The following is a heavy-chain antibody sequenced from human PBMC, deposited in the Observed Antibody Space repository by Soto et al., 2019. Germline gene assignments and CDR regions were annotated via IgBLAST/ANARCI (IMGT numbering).Heavy chain of an antibody. CDR3: TREGSGGSWADY. V-gene: IGHV1-8*01. Sequence: ASVKVSCKASGYTFTSYDINWVRQATGQGLEWMGWMNPNSGNTGYAQKFQGRVTMTRATSTSTLYMELSNLRSEDTAVYYCTREGSGGSWADYWGQGNLVPVS. CDR2: MNPNSGNT. CDR1: GYTFTSYD. J-gene: IGHJ4*02. D-gene: IGHD2-15*01.